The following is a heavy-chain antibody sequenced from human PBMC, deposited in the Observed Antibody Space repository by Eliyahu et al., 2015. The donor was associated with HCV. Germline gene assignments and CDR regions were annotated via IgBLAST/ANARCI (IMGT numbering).Heavy chain of an antibody. CDR3: ASRDLRGYNCGGDCRSPHYYYGMDV. Sequence: EQLVQSGAEVKKPGSSVKVSCKASGGTFSSYAISWVRQAPGQGLEWMGGTTPIFGPANYAQKFQGRVTITADESTSTAYMELSSLRSEDTAVYYCASRDLRGYNCGGDCRSPHYYYGMDVWGQGTTVTVSS. D-gene: IGHD2-21*02. J-gene: IGHJ6*02. CDR1: GGTFSSYA. CDR2: TTPIFGPA. V-gene: IGHV1-69*01.